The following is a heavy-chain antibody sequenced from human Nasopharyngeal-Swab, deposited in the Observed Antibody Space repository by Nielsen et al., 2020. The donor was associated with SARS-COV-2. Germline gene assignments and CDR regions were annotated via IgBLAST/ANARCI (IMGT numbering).Heavy chain of an antibody. CDR1: GYTFTGYY. D-gene: IGHD3-10*01. J-gene: IGHJ6*03. CDR3: ARGGGGSGSRYYYYYYMDV. CDR2: INPNSGGT. V-gene: IGHV1-2*05. Sequence: ASVKVSCKASGYTFTGYYMHWVRQAPGQGLEWMGRINPNSGGTNYAQKFQGRVTMTRDTSISTAYMELSRLRSDDTVVYYCARGGGGSGSRYYYYYYMDVWGKGTTVTVSS.